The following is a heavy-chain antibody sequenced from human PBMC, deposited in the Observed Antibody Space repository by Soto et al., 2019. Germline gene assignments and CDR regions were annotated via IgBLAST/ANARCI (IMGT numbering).Heavy chain of an antibody. D-gene: IGHD2-21*02. V-gene: IGHV1-69*02. CDR1: GGTFSSYT. CDR2: IIPIVGIT. J-gene: IGHJ4*02. Sequence: QVQLVQSGAEVKKPGSSVKVSCKASGGTFSSYTISWVRQAPGQGLEWMGRIIPIVGITKYAQKFQGRVTITADKSPSPACMELSSLRSEDTAVYYCARDDGLAYCGGDCYSWGQGTLVTVSS. CDR3: ARDDGLAYCGGDCYS.